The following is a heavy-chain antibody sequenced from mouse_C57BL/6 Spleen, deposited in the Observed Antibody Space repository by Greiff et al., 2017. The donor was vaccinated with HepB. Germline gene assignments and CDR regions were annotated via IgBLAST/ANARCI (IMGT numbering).Heavy chain of an antibody. CDR1: GYTFTSYW. CDR2: INPSSGYT. D-gene: IGHD1-1*01. Sequence: QVQLQQSGAELAKPGASVKLSCKASGYTFTSYWMHWVRQRPGQGLEWIGYINPSSGYTKCNQKFKDKATLTADKSSSTADMQLSSLTYADSAVYYCASLHYYGSSFVNWGQGTTLTVSS. J-gene: IGHJ2*01. CDR3: ASLHYYGSSFVN. V-gene: IGHV1-7*01.